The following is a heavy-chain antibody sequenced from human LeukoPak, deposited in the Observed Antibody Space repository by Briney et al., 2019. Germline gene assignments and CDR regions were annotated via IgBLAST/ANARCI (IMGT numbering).Heavy chain of an antibody. Sequence: QTGGSLRLSCAASGFTFSSYAMSWVRQAPGKGLEWVSAITDSGGNTYYAAPVKGRFTISRDNSKNTLYLQMNSLRAEDTAAYYCARAGHCTNGICYTADFDYWGQGTLVTVSS. V-gene: IGHV3-23*01. CDR1: GFTFSSYA. CDR2: ITDSGGNT. J-gene: IGHJ4*02. CDR3: ARAGHCTNGICYTADFDY. D-gene: IGHD2-8*01.